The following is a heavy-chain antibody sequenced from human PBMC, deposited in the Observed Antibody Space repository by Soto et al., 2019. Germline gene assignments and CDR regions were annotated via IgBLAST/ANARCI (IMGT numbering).Heavy chain of an antibody. Sequence: PSETLSLTCTVSGGSISSGDYYWSWIRQPPGKGLEWIGYIYYSGSTYYNPSLKSRVTISVDTSKNQFSLKLSSVTAADTAVYYCARALYGDYDYFDYWGQGTLVTVSS. D-gene: IGHD4-17*01. CDR1: GGSISSGDYY. CDR2: IYYSGST. V-gene: IGHV4-30-4*01. J-gene: IGHJ4*02. CDR3: ARALYGDYDYFDY.